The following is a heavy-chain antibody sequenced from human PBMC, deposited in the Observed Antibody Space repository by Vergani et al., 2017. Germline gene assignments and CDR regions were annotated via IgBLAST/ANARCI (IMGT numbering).Heavy chain of an antibody. CDR1: GYSFSSYD. Sequence: QVPLVQSGAEVKKPGASVKVSCRASGYSFSSYDISWVRQATGQGLEWMGWMNPNSGTTGYAQKFQGRVTMTRNTSINTAYMELSRLSFEDAAVYFCARVAPSNSEVTPTAFDVWGQGTMVTVSS. CDR3: ARVAPSNSEVTPTAFDV. D-gene: IGHD1-1*01. V-gene: IGHV1-8*01. J-gene: IGHJ3*01. CDR2: MNPNSGTT.